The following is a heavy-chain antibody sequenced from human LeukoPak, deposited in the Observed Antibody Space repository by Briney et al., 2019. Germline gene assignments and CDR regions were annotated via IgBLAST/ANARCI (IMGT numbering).Heavy chain of an antibody. D-gene: IGHD3-10*01. J-gene: IGHJ3*02. Sequence: PGPSVQISCRGSGYSFSHYWVGWIRPRPGKGLEWMGLLSPIDSDSRYSPSFRGQVIMSANNSVNTAYLELTTLKASDTAMCYCARRSSSGSKVAFDTWGQGTLVTVSS. CDR3: ARRSSSGSKVAFDT. CDR1: GYSFSHYW. CDR2: LSPIDSDS. V-gene: IGHV5-51*01.